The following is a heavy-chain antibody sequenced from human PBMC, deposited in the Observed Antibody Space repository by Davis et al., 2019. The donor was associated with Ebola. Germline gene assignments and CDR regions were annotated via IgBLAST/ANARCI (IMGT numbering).Heavy chain of an antibody. Sequence: MPGGSLRLSCTVSGGSIRSYYWSWIRQPPGKGLEWIGYIYYSGFTNYNPSLKSRATISVDTSKNQFSLILSSVTAADTAMYYCARHHGGNSGYDLDYWGQGTLVTVSS. CDR2: IYYSGFT. D-gene: IGHD5-12*01. J-gene: IGHJ4*02. V-gene: IGHV4-59*08. CDR1: GGSIRSYY. CDR3: ARHHGGNSGYDLDY.